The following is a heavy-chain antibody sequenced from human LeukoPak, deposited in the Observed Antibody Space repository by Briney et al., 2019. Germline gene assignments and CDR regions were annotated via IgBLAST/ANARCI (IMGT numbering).Heavy chain of an antibody. CDR3: ARTPSSGSHFDY. V-gene: IGHV4-34*01. Sequence: SETLSLTCAVYGGSFSGYYWSWIRQPPGKGLEWIGEINHSGSTNYNPSLKSRVTISVDTSKNQFSLKLSSVTAADTAVYYCARTPSSGSHFDYWGQGTLVTVPS. CDR1: GGSFSGYY. CDR2: INHSGST. D-gene: IGHD1-26*01. J-gene: IGHJ4*02.